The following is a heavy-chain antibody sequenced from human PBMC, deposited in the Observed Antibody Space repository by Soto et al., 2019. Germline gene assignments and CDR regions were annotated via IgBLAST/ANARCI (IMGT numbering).Heavy chain of an antibody. J-gene: IGHJ3*02. V-gene: IGHV4-59*08. D-gene: IGHD1-20*01. Sequence: SETLSLTCTLSGGSISSYYWSWIRQPPGKGLEWIGYIYYSGSTNYNSSLKSRVIISVDTSKNQFSLKLSSVTAADTAVYYCAGPRNWYDAFDIWGQGTMVT. CDR2: IYYSGST. CDR3: AGPRNWYDAFDI. CDR1: GGSISSYY.